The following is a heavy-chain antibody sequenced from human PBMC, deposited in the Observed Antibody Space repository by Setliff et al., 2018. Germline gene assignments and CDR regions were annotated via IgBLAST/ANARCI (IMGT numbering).Heavy chain of an antibody. V-gene: IGHV3-30*02. CDR3: VASPSNKNGHFEY. J-gene: IGHJ4*02. CDR1: GFTFSSLW. CDR2: VQFDGSNK. Sequence: PGGSLRLSCTASGFTFSSLWMSWVRQAPGKGLEWVAFVQFDGSNKYYADSVLGRFTISRDNIKNTAFLQMNSLRADDTAMYYCVASPSNKNGHFEYWGQGTLVTVSS.